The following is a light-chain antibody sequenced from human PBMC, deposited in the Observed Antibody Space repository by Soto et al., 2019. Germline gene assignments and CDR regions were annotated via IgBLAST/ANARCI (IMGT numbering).Light chain of an antibody. J-gene: IGKJ2*01. Sequence: EIVLTQSPAALSLSPGERATLSCRASQRVVTYLAWYKQKPGQAPRLLIYDASNKATGVPDRVSGSGSGTDFTLTISSLEPEDFALYYCQQRSDWPHTFGQGTKLEIK. CDR2: DAS. CDR1: QRVVTY. V-gene: IGKV3-11*01. CDR3: QQRSDWPHT.